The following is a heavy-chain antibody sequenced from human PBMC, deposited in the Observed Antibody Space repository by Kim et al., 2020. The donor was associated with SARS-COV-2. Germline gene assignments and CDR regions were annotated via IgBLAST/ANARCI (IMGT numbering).Heavy chain of an antibody. D-gene: IGHD3-10*02. V-gene: IGHV3-23*01. Sequence: GGSLRLSCVGSGFSFTNYAMSWVRQAPGKGLDWVSRISGSGGDTFYADSVKGRFTISRDNSKNTLYLQMNSLRVEDTAVYYCTRVKLFGEVGFWGQGTLVIVSS. J-gene: IGHJ4*02. CDR1: GFSFTNYA. CDR3: TRVKLFGEVGF. CDR2: ISGSGGDT.